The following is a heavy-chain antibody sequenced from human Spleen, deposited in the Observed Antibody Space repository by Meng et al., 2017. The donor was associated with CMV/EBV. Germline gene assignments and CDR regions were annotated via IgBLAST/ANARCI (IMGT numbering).Heavy chain of an antibody. CDR2: IKTNTDGGTT. D-gene: IGHD3-10*01. J-gene: IGHJ4*02. CDR3: TTLTPGWFGQLTEDSDF. Sequence: FNNAWMSWVRQAPGKGLEWVGRIKTNTDGGTTDYAAPVKGRFTISRDDSKNTLYLQMDGLRTEDTAVYYCTTLTPGWFGQLTEDSDFWGQGTLVTVSS. V-gene: IGHV3-15*01. CDR1: FNNAW.